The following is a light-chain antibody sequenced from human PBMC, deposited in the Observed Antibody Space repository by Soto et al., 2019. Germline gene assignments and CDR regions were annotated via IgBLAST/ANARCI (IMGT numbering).Light chain of an antibody. CDR2: GAS. CDR1: QGVRSD. Sequence: EIAMTQSPDTLSVSPGDRATLSCRASQGVRSDLAWYQQKAGQSPRLLIYGASTRAAGVPDRFSGSGSGTDYTLTISRLEPEDFAVYYCQQYGNLPLTFGGGTKVDIK. J-gene: IGKJ4*01. CDR3: QQYGNLPLT. V-gene: IGKV3-20*01.